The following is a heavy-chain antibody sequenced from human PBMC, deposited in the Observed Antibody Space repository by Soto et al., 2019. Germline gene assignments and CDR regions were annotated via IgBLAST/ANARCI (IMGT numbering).Heavy chain of an antibody. J-gene: IGHJ6*02. Sequence: QVQLVESGGGVVQPGRSLRLSCAASGFTFSSYAMHWVRQAPGKGLEWVALISYEGSNKYYADSVKGRFTISTDNSKNTLYLQMNSLRAEDTALYNCARDRAAGTSPYGRDVWGQGTTVTVSS. D-gene: IGHD6-13*01. CDR1: GFTFSSYA. CDR3: ARDRAAGTSPYGRDV. V-gene: IGHV3-30-3*01. CDR2: ISYEGSNK.